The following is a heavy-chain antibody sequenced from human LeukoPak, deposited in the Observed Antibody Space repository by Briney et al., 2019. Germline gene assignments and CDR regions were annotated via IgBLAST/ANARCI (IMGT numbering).Heavy chain of an antibody. D-gene: IGHD6-13*01. J-gene: IGHJ4*02. CDR3: ARQDPDSSSWTFDY. CDR2: IYYSGTT. CDR1: GGSISSDY. V-gene: IGHV4-59*08. Sequence: SETLSLTCAVSGGSISSDYWSWIRQPPGKGLEWIGCIYYSGTTNYNPSLNSRVTISIDTSKSQFSLKLTSVTAADTAVYYCARQDPDSSSWTFDYWGQGTLVTVSS.